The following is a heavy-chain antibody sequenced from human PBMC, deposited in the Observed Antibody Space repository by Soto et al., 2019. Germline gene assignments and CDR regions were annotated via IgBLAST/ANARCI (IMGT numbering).Heavy chain of an antibody. CDR2: IFYSGST. CDR1: GGSISSFY. Sequence: QVQLQESGPGLVQPSETLSLTCAVSGGSISSFYWSWIRQPPRKGLEWIGYIFYSGSTDYTPSLKSRVTISRDTSKNQISLKLSSVTAADTAVYYCARHVDSSGWYKGAFDIWGQGTMVTVSS. V-gene: IGHV4-59*08. D-gene: IGHD6-19*01. CDR3: ARHVDSSGWYKGAFDI. J-gene: IGHJ3*02.